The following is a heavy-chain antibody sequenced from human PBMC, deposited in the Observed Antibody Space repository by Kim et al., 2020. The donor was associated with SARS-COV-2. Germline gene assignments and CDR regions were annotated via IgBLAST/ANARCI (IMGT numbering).Heavy chain of an antibody. J-gene: IGHJ4*02. V-gene: IGHV3-23*01. Sequence: GGSLRLSCAASGFTFSSYAMSWVRQAPGKGLEWVSAISGSGGSTYYADSVKGRFTISRDNSKNTLYLQMNSLRAEDTAVYYCAKDLYWGSGSYYNPTGEGYWGQGTLVTVSS. CDR1: GFTFSSYA. D-gene: IGHD3-10*01. CDR3: AKDLYWGSGSYYNPTGEGY. CDR2: ISGSGGST.